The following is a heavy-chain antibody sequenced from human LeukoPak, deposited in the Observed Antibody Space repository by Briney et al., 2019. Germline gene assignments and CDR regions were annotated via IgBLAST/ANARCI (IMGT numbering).Heavy chain of an antibody. CDR1: GFTFSTYA. D-gene: IGHD7-27*01. V-gene: IGHV3-23*01. CDR3: AKDMAANGGTSGIFHY. J-gene: IGHJ4*02. CDR2: ISGSGDRA. Sequence: PGGSLRLSCAASGFTFSTYAMSWVRQAPGKGLEWVSAISGSGDRAFYADSVRGRFTISRDNSKNTLYLQMNSLRAEDTAVYYCAKDMAANGGTSGIFHYWGQGTLVTVSS.